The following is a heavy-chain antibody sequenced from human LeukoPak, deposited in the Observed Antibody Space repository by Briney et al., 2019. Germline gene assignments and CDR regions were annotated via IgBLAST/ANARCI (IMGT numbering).Heavy chain of an antibody. D-gene: IGHD3-10*01. Sequence: PGGSLRLSCAASGFTFSNYWMHWVRQAPGKGLVWVSRINTDGSSTSYVDSVKGRFTISRDNSKNTLYLQMNSLRAEDTAVYYCAKRRMVRGVIDYWGQGTLVTVSS. CDR3: AKRRMVRGVIDY. CDR1: GFTFSNYW. V-gene: IGHV3-74*01. J-gene: IGHJ4*02. CDR2: INTDGSST.